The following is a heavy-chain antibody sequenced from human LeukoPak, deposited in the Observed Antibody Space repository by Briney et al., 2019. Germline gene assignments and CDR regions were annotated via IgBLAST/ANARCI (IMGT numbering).Heavy chain of an antibody. CDR2: ISSSSSTI. V-gene: IGHV3-48*04. CDR3: ARALDYYDSSGYSLQFGMDV. CDR1: GFTFSSYS. Sequence: PGGSLRLSCAASGFTFSSYSMNWVRQAPGKGLEWVSYISSSSSTIYYADSVKGRFTISRDNAKNSLYLQMNSLRAEDTAVYYCARALDYYDSSGYSLQFGMDVWGQGTTVTVSS. D-gene: IGHD3-22*01. J-gene: IGHJ6*02.